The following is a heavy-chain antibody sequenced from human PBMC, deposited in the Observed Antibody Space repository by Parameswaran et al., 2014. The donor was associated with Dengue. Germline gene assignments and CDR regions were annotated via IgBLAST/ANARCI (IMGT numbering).Heavy chain of an antibody. CDR3: ARTRCRPEISGVEMWRRLKDGEPVTGCGFFDY. J-gene: IGHJ4*02. CDR2: IERDRDT. D-gene: IGHD5-12*01. Sequence: SGPTLVKPTQTLTLTCSFSGFSLNTPEMCVTWIRRPPGKALEWLARIERDRDTYSSSSLKRRVTISKDTAENQVVLKVTNVDLEDTATYYCARTRCRPEISGVEMWRRLKDGEPVTGCGFFDYWGQGILVTVSS. CDR1: GFSLNTPEMC. V-gene: IGHV2-70*11.